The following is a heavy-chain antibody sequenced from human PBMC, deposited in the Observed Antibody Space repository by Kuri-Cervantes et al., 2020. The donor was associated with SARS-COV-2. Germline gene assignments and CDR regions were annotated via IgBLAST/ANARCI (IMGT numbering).Heavy chain of an antibody. V-gene: IGHV7-4-1*02. D-gene: IGHD6-19*01. J-gene: IGHJ4*02. CDR2: INTNTGNP. CDR3: AREEVWTSSGFPGDY. CDR1: GYTFTSYA. Sequence: ASVKVSCKASGYTFTSYAMNWVRQAPGQGLEWMGWINTNTGNPTYAQGFTGRFVFPLDTSVSPAYLQISSLKAEDTAVYYCAREEVWTSSGFPGDYWGQGTLVTVSS.